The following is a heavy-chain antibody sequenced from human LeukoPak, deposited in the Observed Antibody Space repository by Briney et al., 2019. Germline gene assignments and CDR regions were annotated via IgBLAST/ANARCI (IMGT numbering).Heavy chain of an antibody. V-gene: IGHV4-61*02. CDR1: GGSISSSSYY. D-gene: IGHD6-6*01. J-gene: IGHJ6*03. CDR3: ARSEAARLYYYYYYMDV. Sequence: SETLSLTCTVSGGSISSSSYYWSWIRQPAGKGLEWIGRIYTSGSTNYNPSLKSRVTMSVDTSKNQFSLKLSSVTAADTAVYYCARSEAARLYYYYYYMDVWGKGTTVTVSS. CDR2: IYTSGST.